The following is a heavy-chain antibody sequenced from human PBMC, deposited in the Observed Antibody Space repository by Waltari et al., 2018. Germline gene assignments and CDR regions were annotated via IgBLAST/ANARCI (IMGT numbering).Heavy chain of an antibody. Sequence: QVQLQESGPGLVKPSETLSLTCTVSGSSISSGYYWGWIRQPPGTGLEGIGSIYHSGSTYYTPSLKSRVTISLDTSKNQFSLKLSSVTAADTAVYYCASLQGVGAINSWGQGTLVTVSS. CDR2: IYHSGST. CDR1: GSSISSGYY. D-gene: IGHD1-26*01. CDR3: ASLQGVGAINS. J-gene: IGHJ4*02. V-gene: IGHV4-38-2*02.